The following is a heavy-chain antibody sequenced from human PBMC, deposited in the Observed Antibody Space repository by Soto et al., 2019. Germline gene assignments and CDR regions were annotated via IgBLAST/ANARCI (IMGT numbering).Heavy chain of an antibody. CDR1: GYSFTSYW. D-gene: IGHD1-26*01. CDR3: ASSGGATPDY. Sequence: PGESLKISCKGSGYSFTSYWISWVRQMPGKGLEWMGRIDPSDSYTNYSPSFQGHVTISADKSISTAYLQWSSLKASETAMYYCASSGGATPDYWGQGTLVTVSS. J-gene: IGHJ4*02. CDR2: IDPSDSYT. V-gene: IGHV5-10-1*01.